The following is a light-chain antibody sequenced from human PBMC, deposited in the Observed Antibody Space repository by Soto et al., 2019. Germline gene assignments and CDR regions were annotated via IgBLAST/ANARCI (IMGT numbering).Light chain of an antibody. CDR2: DAS. V-gene: IGKV1-5*01. CDR3: QQYNSYRT. J-gene: IGKJ1*01. Sequence: DIQMTQSRSTLSASVGDRVTITCRASQSISSWLAWYRQKPGKAPKLLIYDASSLESGVPSRFSGSGSGTEFTLTISSLQPDDFATYYCQQYNSYRTFGQGTKGDIK. CDR1: QSISSW.